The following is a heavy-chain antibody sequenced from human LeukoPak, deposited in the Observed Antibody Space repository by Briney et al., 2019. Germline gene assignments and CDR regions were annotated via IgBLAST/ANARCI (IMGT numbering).Heavy chain of an antibody. CDR1: GGTFSSYA. V-gene: IGHV1-69*13. CDR2: IIPIFGTA. CDR3: ARVTGGDYVRFDP. D-gene: IGHD4-17*01. Sequence: GASVNVSCKASGGTFSSYAISWVRQAPGQGLEWMGGIIPIFGTANYAQKFQGRVTITADESTSTAYMELSSLRSEDTAVYYCARVTGGDYVRFDPWGQGTLVTVSS. J-gene: IGHJ5*02.